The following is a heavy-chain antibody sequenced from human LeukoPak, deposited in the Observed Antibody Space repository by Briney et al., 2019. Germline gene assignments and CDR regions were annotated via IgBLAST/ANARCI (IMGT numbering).Heavy chain of an antibody. D-gene: IGHD3-16*01. CDR3: GRGVNWIDP. Sequence: PSETLSLTCTVSGGSISSGSYYWSWIRQPAGKGLEWIGRIYTSGSTNYNPSLKSRVSISIDTSKNQFSLMLTSVTAADTAVYYCGRGVNWIDPWGQGTLVTVSS. CDR2: IYTSGST. CDR1: GGSISSGSYY. J-gene: IGHJ5*02. V-gene: IGHV4-61*02.